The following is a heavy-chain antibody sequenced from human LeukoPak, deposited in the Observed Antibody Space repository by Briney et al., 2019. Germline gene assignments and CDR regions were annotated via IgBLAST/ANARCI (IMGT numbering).Heavy chain of an antibody. CDR2: IYTSGST. D-gene: IGHD6-13*01. CDR3: ARALYSSSALDY. V-gene: IGHV4-4*07. CDR1: GGSISSYY. Sequence: PSETLSLTCTVSGGSISSYYWSWIQQPPGKGLEWIGRIYTSGSTNYNPSLKSRVTISVDSSKSQFSLKLNSVTAADTAVYYCARALYSSSALDYWGQGTLVTVSS. J-gene: IGHJ4*02.